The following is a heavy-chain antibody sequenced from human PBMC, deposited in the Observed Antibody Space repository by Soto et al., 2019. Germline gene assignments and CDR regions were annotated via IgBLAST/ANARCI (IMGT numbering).Heavy chain of an antibody. Sequence: ASVKVSCKASGYTFTSYAMHWVRQAPGQRLEWMGWINAGNGNTKYSQKFQGRVTITRDTSASTAYMELSSLRSEDTAVYYCVKYDYRVSYGLLWGQGTLVTVSS. CDR2: INAGNGNT. D-gene: IGHD4-4*01. CDR3: VKYDYRVSYGLL. CDR1: GYTFTSYA. V-gene: IGHV1-3*01. J-gene: IGHJ4*02.